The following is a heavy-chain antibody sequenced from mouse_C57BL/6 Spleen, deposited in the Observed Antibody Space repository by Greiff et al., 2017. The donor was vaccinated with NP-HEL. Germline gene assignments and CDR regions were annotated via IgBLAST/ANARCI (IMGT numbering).Heavy chain of an antibody. Sequence: VQLQQSGAELVKPGASVKLSCKASGYTFTSYWMQWVKQRPGQGLAWIGALDPSDSYTNYNPKFKGKATVTVDTSSSTAYMQLSSLTAEDSAVYDCARRRGGNYRYFDVWGTGTTVTVSS. D-gene: IGHD2-1*01. J-gene: IGHJ1*03. CDR3: ARRRGGNYRYFDV. CDR2: LDPSDSYT. V-gene: IGHV1-50*01. CDR1: GYTFTSYW.